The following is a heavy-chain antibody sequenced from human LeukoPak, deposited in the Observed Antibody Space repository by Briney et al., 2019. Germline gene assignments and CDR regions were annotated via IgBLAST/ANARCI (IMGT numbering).Heavy chain of an antibody. CDR2: IKHSGRT. D-gene: IGHD3-10*01. CDR3: ARVIRENYYGSGSFGGDPNWFDP. J-gene: IGHJ5*02. Sequence: SETLSLTCAVHGGSFSGYYWSWIRQPPRKGLEWIGEIKHSGRTNYNPSIKSRATISVDTSKTQSSLKLSSVTAADTAVYYCARVIRENYYGSGSFGGDPNWFDPWGQGTLVTVSS. CDR1: GGSFSGYY. V-gene: IGHV4-34*01.